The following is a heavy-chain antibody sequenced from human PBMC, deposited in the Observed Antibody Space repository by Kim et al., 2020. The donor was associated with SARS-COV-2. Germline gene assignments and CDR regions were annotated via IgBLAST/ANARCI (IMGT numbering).Heavy chain of an antibody. CDR1: GFTFSSFG. CDR2: ISHDGSNQ. J-gene: IGHJ6*01. V-gene: IGHV3-30*18. Sequence: GGSLRLSCAASGFTFSSFGMHWVRQAPVKGLEWVAVISHDGSNQYYADSVKGRFTISRDNSKSTLSLQMNSLRPEDTAVYYCAKAPRTAVTTGWYGMDV. CDR3: AKAPRTAVTTGWYGMDV. D-gene: IGHD4-4*01.